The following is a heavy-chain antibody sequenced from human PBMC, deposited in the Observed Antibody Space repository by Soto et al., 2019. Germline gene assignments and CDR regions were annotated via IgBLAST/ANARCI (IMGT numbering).Heavy chain of an antibody. CDR3: ARDRVFGAVATTIDY. J-gene: IGHJ4*02. CDR2: INPNRGGT. V-gene: IGHV1-2*02. CDR1: GYTFTGYY. Sequence: ASVKVSCKASGYTFTGYYMHWVRQAPGQGLEWMGWINPNRGGTNYAQKFQGRVTMTRDTSISTAYMELSRLRSDDTAVYYCARDRVFGAVATTIDYWGQGTLVTVSS. D-gene: IGHD1-26*01.